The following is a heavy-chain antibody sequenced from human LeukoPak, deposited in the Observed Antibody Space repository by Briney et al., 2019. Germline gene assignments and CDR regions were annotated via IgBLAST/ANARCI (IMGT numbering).Heavy chain of an antibody. Sequence: GGSLRLSCAASGFTFSSYSMNWVRQAPGKGLEWVSSISSSAYYIYYADSVKGRFTISRDNAKNSLYLQMNSLRAEDTAVYYCAGSASDAFGIWGHGTMVTVSS. CDR1: GFTFSSYS. V-gene: IGHV3-21*01. CDR2: ISSSAYYI. J-gene: IGHJ3*02. CDR3: AGSASDAFGI.